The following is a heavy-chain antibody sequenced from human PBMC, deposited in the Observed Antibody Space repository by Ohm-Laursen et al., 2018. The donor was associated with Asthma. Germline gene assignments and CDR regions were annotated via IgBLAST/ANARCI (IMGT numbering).Heavy chain of an antibody. CDR3: ARDLLNWDAAFDV. V-gene: IGHV3-30-3*01. CDR2: ISYDGSNK. CDR1: GFTFSSYA. J-gene: IGHJ3*01. Sequence: SLRLSCAASGFTFSSYAMHWVRQAPGKGLEWVAVISYDGSNKYYADSVKGRFTISRDNSKNTLYLQMNSLQTEDTALYYCARDLLNWDAAFDVWGQGTMVTVSS. D-gene: IGHD1-26*01.